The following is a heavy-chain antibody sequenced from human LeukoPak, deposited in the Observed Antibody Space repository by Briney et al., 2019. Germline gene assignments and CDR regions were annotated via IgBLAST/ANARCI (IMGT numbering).Heavy chain of an antibody. J-gene: IGHJ4*02. D-gene: IGHD6-19*01. CDR2: INSDGSST. CDR3: ARSRGQWLVQGHFDY. Sequence: GGSLRLSCAASGFTFSSYWMHWVRQAPGKGLVWVSRINSDGSSTSYADSVKGRFTISRDNAKNTLYLQMNSLRAEDTAVYYCARSRGQWLVQGHFDYWGQGTLVTVSS. V-gene: IGHV3-74*01. CDR1: GFTFSSYW.